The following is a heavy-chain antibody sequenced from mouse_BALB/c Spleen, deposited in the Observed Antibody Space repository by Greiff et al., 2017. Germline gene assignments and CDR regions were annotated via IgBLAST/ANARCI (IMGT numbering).Heavy chain of an antibody. D-gene: IGHD6-1*01. CDR2: INPYNDGT. Sequence: EVQLKESGPELVKPGASVKMSCKASGYTFTSYVMHWVKQKPGQGLEWIGYINPYNDGTKYNEKFKGKATLTSDKSSSTAYMELSSLTSEDSAVYYCARGVGLHVMDYWGQGTSVTVSS. CDR3: ARGVGLHVMDY. V-gene: IGHV1-14*01. CDR1: GYTFTSYV. J-gene: IGHJ4*01.